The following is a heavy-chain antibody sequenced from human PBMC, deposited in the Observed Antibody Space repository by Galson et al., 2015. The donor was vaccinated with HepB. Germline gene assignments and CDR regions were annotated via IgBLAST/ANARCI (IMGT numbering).Heavy chain of an antibody. CDR2: SRNKVNSYTT. CDR1: GFTFSDHF. Sequence: SLRLSCAASGFTFSDHFMDWVRQAPGKGLEWVGRSRNKVNSYTTAYAASVRGRFSISRDDSKKSLFLQMNSLKTDDTAVYYCARVRSGGWTLLFDYWGQGILVTVSS. CDR3: ARVRSGGWTLLFDY. J-gene: IGHJ4*02. D-gene: IGHD6-19*01. V-gene: IGHV3-72*01.